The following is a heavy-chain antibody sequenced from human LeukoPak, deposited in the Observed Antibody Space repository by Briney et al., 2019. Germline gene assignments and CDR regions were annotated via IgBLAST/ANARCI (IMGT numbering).Heavy chain of an antibody. Sequence: GAAVKVSCKVSGYTLTELSMHWVRQAPGKGLEWMGGFDPEDGETIYAQKFQGRVTMTEDTSTDTAYMELSSLRSEDTAVYYCASARLYYYDSSGYHRDRDYWGQGTLVTVSS. J-gene: IGHJ4*02. V-gene: IGHV1-24*01. CDR3: ASARLYYYDSSGYHRDRDY. CDR2: FDPEDGET. D-gene: IGHD3-22*01. CDR1: GYTLTELS.